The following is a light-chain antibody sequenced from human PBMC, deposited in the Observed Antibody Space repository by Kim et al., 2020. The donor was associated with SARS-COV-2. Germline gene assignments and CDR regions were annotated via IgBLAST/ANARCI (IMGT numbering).Light chain of an antibody. J-gene: IGKJ4*01. CDR1: QDIITS. Sequence: DIQMTQSPSSLSASVGDRVTITCQASQDIITSLHWYQQKAGKAPKVLIYDASNLEPGVPSRFSASGSRTHFTFTISSLQPEDIATYFCQQYHGVPPTSGGGTKVDIK. CDR2: DAS. CDR3: QQYHGVPPT. V-gene: IGKV1-33*01.